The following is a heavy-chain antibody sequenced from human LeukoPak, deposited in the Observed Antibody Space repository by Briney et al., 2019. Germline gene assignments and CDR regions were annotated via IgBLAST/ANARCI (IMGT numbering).Heavy chain of an antibody. D-gene: IGHD5-12*01. CDR3: ASSTPSGYGADYMDV. V-gene: IGHV1-18*01. CDR2: IRGDNGNT. CDR1: GYTFSNYG. Sequence: ASVKVSCKASGYTFSNYGISWVRQAPGQGLEWVGWIRGDNGNTNYAQKLQGRVTMTTDTSTSTAYMELSSLRSEDTAVYYCASSTPSGYGADYMDVWGKGTTVTISS. J-gene: IGHJ6*03.